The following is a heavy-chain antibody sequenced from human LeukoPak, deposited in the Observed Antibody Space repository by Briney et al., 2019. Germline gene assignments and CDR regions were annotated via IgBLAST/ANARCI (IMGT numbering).Heavy chain of an antibody. CDR3: AKDLALSDGYDLDY. D-gene: IGHD5-12*01. Sequence: PGGSLRLSCAASGFTFSSYAMSWVRQAPGKGLEWVSAISGSGGSTYYADSVKGRFTISRDNSKNTLYLQMNSLRAEDTAVYYCAKDLALSDGYDLDYWGQGTLVTVSS. CDR1: GFTFSSYA. J-gene: IGHJ4*02. CDR2: ISGSGGST. V-gene: IGHV3-23*01.